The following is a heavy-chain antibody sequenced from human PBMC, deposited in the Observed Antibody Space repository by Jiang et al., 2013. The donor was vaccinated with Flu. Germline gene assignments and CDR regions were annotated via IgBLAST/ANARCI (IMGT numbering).Heavy chain of an antibody. CDR1: GYTFTNYF. D-gene: IGHD4-23*01. V-gene: IGHV1-46*01. CDR3: ARDLRRGGNPDALDI. J-gene: IGHJ3*02. Sequence: QLVESGAEVKKPGSSVKLSCKASGYTFTNYFIHWLRQAPGQGLEWMGILDPSGKNPTYAQKFHGRVTLTRDTSTNTVNMDLSSLRSEDTAVYYCARDLRRGGNPDALDIWGQGTVVIVSS. CDR2: LDPSGKNP.